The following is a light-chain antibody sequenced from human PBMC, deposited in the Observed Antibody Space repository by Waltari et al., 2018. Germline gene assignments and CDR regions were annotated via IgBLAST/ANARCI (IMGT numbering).Light chain of an antibody. CDR3: SSYAGSTVV. J-gene: IGLJ2*01. V-gene: IGLV2-8*01. Sequence: QAALTQPPSAAGSPGPSVTISCTGTSNDVGGFNYVAWYQQHPSQSPRVMIYEVSKRPSVVPDRFSRSKSGHPASLTVSGLHAADEAEYYCSSYAGSTVVFGGGTKLTVL. CDR1: SNDVGGFNY. CDR2: EVS.